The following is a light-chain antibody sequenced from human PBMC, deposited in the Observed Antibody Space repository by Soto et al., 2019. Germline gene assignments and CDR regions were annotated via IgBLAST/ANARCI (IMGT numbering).Light chain of an antibody. J-gene: IGKJ1*01. V-gene: IGKV1-5*03. Sequence: DIQMTQSPSTLSASVEDRVTITCRASLSISSWLAWYQQKPGKAPKLLIYKASRLESGAASRFSGSGAGPEFNLTISSVQPNVFAADYRHMYSTFSRTFGQGTKVELK. CDR1: LSISSW. CDR3: HMYSTFSRT. CDR2: KAS.